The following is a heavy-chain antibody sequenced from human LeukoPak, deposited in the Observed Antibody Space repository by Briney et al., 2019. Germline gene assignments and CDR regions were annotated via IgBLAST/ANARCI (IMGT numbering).Heavy chain of an antibody. CDR1: GGSFSGYY. CDR3: ARTVDSSGWYPYYYYMDV. V-gene: IGHV4-34*01. D-gene: IGHD6-19*01. J-gene: IGHJ6*03. CDR2: IYYSGST. Sequence: SETLSLTCAVYGGSFSGYYWAWIRQPPGKGLEWIGTIYYSGSTYYNPSLKSRVTISVDTSKNQFSLKLSSVTAADTAVYYCARTVDSSGWYPYYYYMDVWGKGTTVTVSS.